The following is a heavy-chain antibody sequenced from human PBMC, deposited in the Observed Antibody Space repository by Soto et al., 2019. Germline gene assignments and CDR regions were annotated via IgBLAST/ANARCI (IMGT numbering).Heavy chain of an antibody. Sequence: VQLLDSGGGLVQPGGSLRLSCAASGFTFSSYAMGWVRQAPGKGLEWVSGISSTGGTADYADSVKGRFTISRDNSRNQMNLQLRSLRADDTAIYYCVKDRWNVAAAEVFDSWGQGTLVRVSS. D-gene: IGHD6-13*01. CDR1: GFTFSSYA. CDR3: VKDRWNVAAAEVFDS. J-gene: IGHJ4*02. CDR2: ISSTGGTA. V-gene: IGHV3-23*01.